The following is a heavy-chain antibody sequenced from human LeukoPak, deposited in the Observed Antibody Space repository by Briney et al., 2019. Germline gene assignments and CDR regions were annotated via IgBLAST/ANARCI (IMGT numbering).Heavy chain of an antibody. J-gene: IGHJ6*03. Sequence: ASVKVSCKASGYTFTSYDINWVRQATGQGLEWMGWMNPNSGNTGYAQKFQGRVTMTRNTSISTAYMELGSLRSEDTAVYYCARDLSGSYYYYYMDVWGKGTTVTISS. CDR1: GYTFTSYD. CDR2: MNPNSGNT. CDR3: ARDLSGSYYYYYMDV. V-gene: IGHV1-8*01. D-gene: IGHD3-10*01.